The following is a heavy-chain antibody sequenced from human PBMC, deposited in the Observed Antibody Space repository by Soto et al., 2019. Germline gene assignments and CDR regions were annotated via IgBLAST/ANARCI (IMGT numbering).Heavy chain of an antibody. CDR3: ARQGSGSYYYNWFDP. CDR1: GGSISSYY. CDR2: IYYSGST. J-gene: IGHJ5*02. Sequence: PSETLSLTCTVSGGSISSYYWSGIRQPPGKGLEWIGYIYYSGSTNYNPSLKSRVTISVDTSKNQFSLKLSSVTAADTAVYYCARQGSGSYYYNWFDPWGQGTLVTVSS. D-gene: IGHD1-26*01. V-gene: IGHV4-59*08.